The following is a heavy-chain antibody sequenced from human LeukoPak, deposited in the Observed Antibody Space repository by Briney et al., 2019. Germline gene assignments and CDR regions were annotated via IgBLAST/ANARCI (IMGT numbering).Heavy chain of an antibody. CDR1: GFTVSSNY. CDR3: ASKIRSITIFGVVINYYMDV. Sequence: GGSLRLSCAASGFTVSSNYMSWVRRAPGKGLEWVSVIYSGGSTYYADSVKGRFTISRDNSKNTLYLQMNSLRAEDTAVYYCASKIRSITIFGVVINYYMDVWGKGTTVTVSS. J-gene: IGHJ6*03. D-gene: IGHD3-3*01. V-gene: IGHV3-66*02. CDR2: IYSGGST.